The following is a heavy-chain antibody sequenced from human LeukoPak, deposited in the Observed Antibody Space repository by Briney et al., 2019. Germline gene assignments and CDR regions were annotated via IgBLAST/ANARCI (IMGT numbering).Heavy chain of an antibody. CDR3: ASWGGYRRNDY. V-gene: IGHV3-23*05. J-gene: IGHJ4*02. CDR1: GFVFRSYG. D-gene: IGHD3-16*02. Sequence: GGSLRLSCAASGFVFRSYGMNWVRQAPGKGLEWVSGIYTNGRDTRYADSVKGRFTISRDNSKNTLYLQMHSLRVEDTAVYYCASWGGYRRNDYWGQGTLVTVSS. CDR2: IYTNGRDT.